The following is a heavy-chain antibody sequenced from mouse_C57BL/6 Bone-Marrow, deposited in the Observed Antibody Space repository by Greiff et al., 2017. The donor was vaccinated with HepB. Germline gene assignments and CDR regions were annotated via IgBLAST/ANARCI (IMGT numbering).Heavy chain of an antibody. D-gene: IGHD3-2*01. J-gene: IGHJ1*03. CDR1: GFSFTSYG. V-gene: IGHV2-5*01. CDR3: AKQAPDSNWCFDV. Sequence: QVQLQQSGPGLVQPSPTLSITCTVSGFSFTSYGVHWVRQSPGKGLEWLGVIWRGGSTDYNAAFMSRLSITKDNSTSQVFFKMNSLQADDTAIYYCAKQAPDSNWCFDVWGTGTTVTVSS. CDR2: IWRGGST.